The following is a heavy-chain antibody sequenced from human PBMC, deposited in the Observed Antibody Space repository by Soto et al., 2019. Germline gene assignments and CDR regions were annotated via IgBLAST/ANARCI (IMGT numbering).Heavy chain of an antibody. V-gene: IGHV3-33*06. Sequence: GGSLRLSCAASGFTFSSYGMHWVRQAPGKGLEWVAVIWYDGSNKYYADSVKGRFTISRDNSKNTLYLQMNSLRAEDTAVYYCAKAEAAARPDYFDYWGQGTLVTVSS. CDR1: GFTFSSYG. CDR2: IWYDGSNK. CDR3: AKAEAAARPDYFDY. J-gene: IGHJ4*02. D-gene: IGHD6-6*01.